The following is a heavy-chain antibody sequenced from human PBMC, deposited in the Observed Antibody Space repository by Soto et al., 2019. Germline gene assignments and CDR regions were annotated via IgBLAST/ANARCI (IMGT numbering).Heavy chain of an antibody. V-gene: IGHV3-23*01. CDR3: AKDPIATVTTGYYFDY. Sequence: PGGSLRLSCAASGFTFSSYAMSWVRQAPGKGLEWVSAISGSGGSTYYADSVKGRFTISRDNSKNTLYLQMNSLRAEDTAVYYCAKDPIATVTTGYYFDYWGQGTLVTGLL. CDR2: ISGSGGST. D-gene: IGHD4-17*01. CDR1: GFTFSSYA. J-gene: IGHJ4*02.